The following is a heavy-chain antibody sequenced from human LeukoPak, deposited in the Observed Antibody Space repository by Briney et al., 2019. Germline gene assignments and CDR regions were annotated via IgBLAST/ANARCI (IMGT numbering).Heavy chain of an antibody. CDR2: IWHDGSNK. J-gene: IGHJ4*02. Sequence: GGSLRLSCAASGFTFSSYGMHWVRQAPGKGLEWVALIWHDGSNKYYADSVKGRFTISRDNSKNTLYLQMNSLRAEDTAVYYCAKSSGYYPEYWGQGTLVTVSS. CDR3: AKSSGYYPEY. D-gene: IGHD3-22*01. CDR1: GFTFSSYG. V-gene: IGHV3-33*06.